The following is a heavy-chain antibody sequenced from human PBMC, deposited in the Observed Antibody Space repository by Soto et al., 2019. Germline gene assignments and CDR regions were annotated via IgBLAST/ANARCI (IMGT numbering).Heavy chain of an antibody. CDR1: GFTFSHYA. CDR2: MSYDRGNE. J-gene: IGHJ4*02. D-gene: IGHD1-26*01. CDR3: ATDGSHNFEH. V-gene: IGHV3-30*03. Sequence: QVQLVESGGGVVQPGRSLRLSCAASGFTFSHYAMHWVRQPPGKGLEWGALMSYDRGNEYYSDSVKGRFTISRDNCKNTLYLQMNSLRAEDTAVYYCATDGSHNFEHWGQGTLVTVSS.